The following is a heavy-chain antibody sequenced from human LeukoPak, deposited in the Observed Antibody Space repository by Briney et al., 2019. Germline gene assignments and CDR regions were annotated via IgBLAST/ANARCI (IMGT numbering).Heavy chain of an antibody. CDR1: GYTFTGYY. D-gene: IGHD6-19*01. J-gene: IGHJ5*02. CDR3: ARVEIAVAGNNWFDP. CDR2: INPNSGGT. Sequence: ASVKVSCKASGYTFTGYYMHWVRQAPGQGLEWMGWINPNSGGTNYAQKFQGRVTMTRDTSISTAYMELSRLRSDDTAVYYCARVEIAVAGNNWFDPWGQGTLVTVSS. V-gene: IGHV1-2*02.